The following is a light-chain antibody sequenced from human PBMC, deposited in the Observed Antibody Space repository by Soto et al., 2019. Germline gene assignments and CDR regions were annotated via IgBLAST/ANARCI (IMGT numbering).Light chain of an antibody. CDR3: CSYVGARTYV. Sequence: QSVLTQPASVSGSPGQSITISCTGSVSDVGSFGPVSWYQQHPGQVPKLIIYEGNRRPSGVSSRFSSSKSGNTASLTISGLQAEDEADYYCCSYVGARTYVFGAGTKLTVL. V-gene: IGLV2-23*01. CDR1: VSDVGSFGP. CDR2: EGN. J-gene: IGLJ1*01.